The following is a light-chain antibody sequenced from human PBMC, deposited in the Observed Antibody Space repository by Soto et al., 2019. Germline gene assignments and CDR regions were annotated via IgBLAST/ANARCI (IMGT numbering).Light chain of an antibody. V-gene: IGLV3-21*04. CDR3: QVWDISSNHVI. CDR1: NIGSKS. J-gene: IGLJ2*01. CDR2: YDS. Sequence: YELTQPPSVSVAPGKTARITCGGNNIGSKSVHWYQQKAGQAPILAMYYDSDRPSGIPERFSGSNSGNTATLTISTVEAGDEADYYCQVWDISSNHVIFGGGTKLTVL.